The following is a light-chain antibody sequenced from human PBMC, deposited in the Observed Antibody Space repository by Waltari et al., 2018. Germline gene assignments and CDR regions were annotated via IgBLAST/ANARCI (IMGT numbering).Light chain of an antibody. J-gene: IGLJ2*01. CDR2: DVS. V-gene: IGLV2-14*03. CDR1: SRYVDAYNH. CDR3: SSYISSSTLEL. Sequence: QSALTQTASVSGSPGQPITIPCTGTSRYVDAYNHVSWYQQHPGKVPKLMIFDVSNRPSGVSNRFSGSKSGNTASLTISGLQAEDEADYYCSSYISSSTLELFGGGTSLTVL.